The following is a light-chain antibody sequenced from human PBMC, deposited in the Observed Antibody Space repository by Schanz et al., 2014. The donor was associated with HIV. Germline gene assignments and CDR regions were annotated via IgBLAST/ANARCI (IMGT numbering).Light chain of an antibody. V-gene: IGKV1-27*01. CDR1: QGISTY. Sequence: DIQMTQSPSSLSASVGDRVTLTCRASQGISTYLAWYQQKPGKVPKLLIYAASTLQSGVPSRFSGSGSGTDFTLTISSLQPEDVATYYCQKYNSAPLTFGGGTKLEIK. J-gene: IGKJ4*01. CDR3: QKYNSAPLT. CDR2: AAS.